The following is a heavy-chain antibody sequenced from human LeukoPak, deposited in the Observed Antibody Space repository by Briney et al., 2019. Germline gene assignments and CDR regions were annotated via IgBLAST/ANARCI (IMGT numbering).Heavy chain of an antibody. CDR1: GYTFNSYG. CDR3: ARDGSGHWFDP. V-gene: IGHV1-18*04. D-gene: IGHD6-25*01. Sequence: ASVKVSCKASGYTFNSYGISWVRQDPGQGLEWMGWIDAYNGDTNHAQKFQGRVTMTTDTSTTTAYMELGSLRSDDTAVYYCARDGSGHWFDPWGQGTLVTVSS. J-gene: IGHJ5*02. CDR2: IDAYNGDT.